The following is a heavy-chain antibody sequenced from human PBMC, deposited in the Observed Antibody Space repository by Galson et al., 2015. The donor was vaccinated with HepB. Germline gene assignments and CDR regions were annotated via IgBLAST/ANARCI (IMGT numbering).Heavy chain of an antibody. CDR1: GYSFANYG. D-gene: IGHD6-6*01. V-gene: IGHV1-18*01. Sequence: SVKVSCKASGYSFANYGISWVRQAPGQGLEWMGWISVYNSNTNYAQKFQGRITMTTDTSTSTAHMELRSLRSDDTAVYYCARARYSSSPPDYWGQGTPVTVSS. CDR3: ARARYSSSPPDY. CDR2: ISVYNSNT. J-gene: IGHJ4*02.